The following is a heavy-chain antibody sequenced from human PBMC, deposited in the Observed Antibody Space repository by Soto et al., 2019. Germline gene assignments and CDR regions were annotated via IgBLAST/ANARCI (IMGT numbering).Heavy chain of an antibody. CDR3: ERARLGDD. V-gene: IGHV4-59*01. D-gene: IGHD6-19*01. J-gene: IGHJ4*02. Sequence: PSETLSVTCTVSGGSISRYYWSWIRQPPGKGLEWIGYIYYSGSTNYNPSLKSRVTISVDTSKNQFSLKLSSVTAADKAVHYCERARLGDDWAKGTLVTVS. CDR2: IYYSGST. CDR1: GGSISRYY.